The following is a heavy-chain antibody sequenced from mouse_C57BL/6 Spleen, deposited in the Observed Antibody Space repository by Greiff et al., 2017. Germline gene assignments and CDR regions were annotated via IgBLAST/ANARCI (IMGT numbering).Heavy chain of an antibody. J-gene: IGHJ2*01. CDR1: GYTFTSYW. D-gene: IGHD1-1*01. V-gene: IGHV1-72*01. Sequence: VQLQQPGAELVKPGASVKLSCKASGYTFTSYWMHWVKQRPGRGLEWIGRIDPNSGGTKYNEKFKSKATLTVDKPSSTAYMQRSSLTSEDYAVYYCARWTTVVENYFDYWGQGTTLTVSS. CDR2: IDPNSGGT. CDR3: ARWTTVVENYFDY.